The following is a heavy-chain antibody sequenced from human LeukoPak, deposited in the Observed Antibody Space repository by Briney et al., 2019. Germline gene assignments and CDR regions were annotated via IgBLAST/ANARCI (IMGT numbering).Heavy chain of an antibody. CDR3: ARVFKRVITFGEVIVNPKYYLDY. CDR1: GGSISSNSYY. Sequence: NPSETLSLTCTVSGGSISSNSYYWSWIRQPAGKGLEWIERIYTSGRTNYNPSLKSRVTISVDTSRNQFSLKLNSVTAADTAMYYCARVFKRVITFGEVIVNPKYYLDYWGQGTLVTVSS. J-gene: IGHJ4*02. D-gene: IGHD3-16*02. CDR2: IYTSGRT. V-gene: IGHV4-61*02.